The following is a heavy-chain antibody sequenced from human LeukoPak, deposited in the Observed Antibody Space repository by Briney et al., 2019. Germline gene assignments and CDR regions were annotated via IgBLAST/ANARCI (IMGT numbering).Heavy chain of an antibody. J-gene: IGHJ4*02. CDR3: TRPLRIAAAGTTGFGY. CDR1: GFSFSGSA. V-gene: IGHV3-73*01. CDR2: ISSKANSYAT. Sequence: GASLKLSCTASGFSFSGSAMHWVRQASGQGLEWVGRISSKANSYATAYGASVKGRFTISRDDSKITAYLQMNSLKTEDTAVYYCTRPLRIAAAGTTGFGYWGQGTLVTVSS. D-gene: IGHD6-13*01.